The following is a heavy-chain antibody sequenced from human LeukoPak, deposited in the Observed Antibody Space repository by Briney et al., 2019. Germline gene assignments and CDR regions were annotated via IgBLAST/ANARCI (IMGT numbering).Heavy chain of an antibody. J-gene: IGHJ5*02. Sequence: ASVTVSCKASGGTFSSYAISWVRQAPGQGLEWMGGIIPIFGTANYAQKFQGRVTITADESTSTAYMELSSLRSEDTAVYYCARDDPRGPYGGDWFDPWGQGTLVTVSS. CDR1: GGTFSSYA. CDR3: ARDDPRGPYGGDWFDP. CDR2: IIPIFGTA. D-gene: IGHD3-10*01. V-gene: IGHV1-69*13.